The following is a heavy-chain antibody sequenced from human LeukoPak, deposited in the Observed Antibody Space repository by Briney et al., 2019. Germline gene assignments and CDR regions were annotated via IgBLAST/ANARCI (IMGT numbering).Heavy chain of an antibody. V-gene: IGHV4-34*01. CDR2: INHSGST. CDR3: ATAPHVNYFDF. D-gene: IGHD2/OR15-2a*01. Sequence: SETLSLTCAVYGGSFSGYYWSWIRQPPGKGLEWIGEINHSGSTNYNPSLKSRVTISIDTSKNQFSLELTSVTAADTAVYYCATAPHVNYFDFWGQGALVTVST. CDR1: GGSFSGYY. J-gene: IGHJ4*02.